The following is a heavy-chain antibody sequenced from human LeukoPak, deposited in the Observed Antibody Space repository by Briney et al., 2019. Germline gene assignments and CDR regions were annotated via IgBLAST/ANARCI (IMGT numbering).Heavy chain of an antibody. CDR2: SSSSGST. V-gene: IGHV4-59*08. Sequence: PSETLSLTCTVSGGSISSYYWGWIRRPPGKGLEWIGYSSSSGSTNYNPSLNSRVTISVDTSKSQFSLKLSSVTAADTAVYHCARHGGSYSHDYWGQGTLVTVSS. CDR3: ARHGGSYSHDY. D-gene: IGHD1-26*01. J-gene: IGHJ4*02. CDR1: GGSISSYY.